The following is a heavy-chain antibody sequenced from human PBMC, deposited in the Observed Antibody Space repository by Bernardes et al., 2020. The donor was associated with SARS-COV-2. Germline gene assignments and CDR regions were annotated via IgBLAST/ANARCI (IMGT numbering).Heavy chain of an antibody. J-gene: IGHJ6*02. V-gene: IGHV1-18*04. CDR3: ARDQTTYYDFWSGYLPSHYYYGMDV. Sequence: KVSCKASGYTFTSYGISWVRQAPGQGLEWMGWISAYNGNTNYAQKLQGRVTMTTDTSTSTAYMELRSLRSDDTAVYYCARDQTTYYDFWSGYLPSHYYYGMDVWGQGTTVTVSS. D-gene: IGHD3-3*01. CDR1: GYTFTSYG. CDR2: ISAYNGNT.